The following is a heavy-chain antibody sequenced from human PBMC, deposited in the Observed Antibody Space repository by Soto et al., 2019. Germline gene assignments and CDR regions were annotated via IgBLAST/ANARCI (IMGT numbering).Heavy chain of an antibody. D-gene: IGHD2-8*01. Sequence: EVQLVESGGALVQPGGSLRLSCAASGLTFSNYWMHWVRQAPGKGLVWVSRMNSDGSNTVYADAVKGRFTISRDNAKNKLYLQMHSLRVEDTAVYFCASSKGGVCNAHTPYWGQGHLVTVSS. V-gene: IGHV3-74*01. J-gene: IGHJ4*02. CDR3: ASSKGGVCNAHTPY. CDR2: MNSDGSNT. CDR1: GLTFSNYW.